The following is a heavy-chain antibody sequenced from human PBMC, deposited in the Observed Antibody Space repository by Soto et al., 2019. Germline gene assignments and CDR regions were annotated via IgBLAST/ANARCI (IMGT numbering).Heavy chain of an antibody. CDR3: AITMVRGVIILGYGMDV. CDR2: ISGSGGST. D-gene: IGHD3-10*01. CDR1: GFTFSSYA. V-gene: IGHV3-23*01. J-gene: IGHJ6*02. Sequence: GGSLRLSCAASGFTFSSYAMSWVHQAPGKGLEWVSAISGSGGSTYYADSVKGRFTISRDNSKNTLYQQMNSLRAEDTAVYYCAITMVRGVIILGYGMDVWGQGTTVTVSS.